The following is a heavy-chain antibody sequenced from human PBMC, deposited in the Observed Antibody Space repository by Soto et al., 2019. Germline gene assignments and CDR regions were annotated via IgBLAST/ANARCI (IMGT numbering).Heavy chain of an antibody. CDR3: ARESVTAGGNNYFDP. D-gene: IGHD2-21*02. CDR1: GLTIASRHG. V-gene: IGHV4-4*02. CDR2: VYHTGDT. Sequence: PLDTLSVSCVFSGLTIASRHGWSWVRQSPGRGLEWIGNVYHTGDTNFNPSLQSRVTFSVDKSNNQFSLRLTSVTAADTAVYFCARESVTAGGNNYFDPCGPGTLVTVSS. J-gene: IGHJ5*02.